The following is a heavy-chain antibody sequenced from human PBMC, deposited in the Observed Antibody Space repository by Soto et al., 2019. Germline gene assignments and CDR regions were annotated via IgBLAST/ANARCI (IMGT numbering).Heavy chain of an antibody. D-gene: IGHD6-19*01. CDR2: ISSSSSTI. V-gene: IGHV3-48*02. J-gene: IGHJ5*02. CDR3: ARRSSGKNWFDP. CDR1: GFTFSSYS. Sequence: EVQLVESGGGLVQPGGSLRLSCAASGFTFSSYSMNWVRQAPGKGLEWVSYISSSSSTIYYADSVKGRFTISRDNAKNSLYMQMNSLRDEDTAVYYCARRSSGKNWFDPWGQGTLVTVSS.